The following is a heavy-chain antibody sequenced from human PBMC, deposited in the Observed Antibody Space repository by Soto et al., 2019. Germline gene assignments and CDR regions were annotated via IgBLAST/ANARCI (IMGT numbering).Heavy chain of an antibody. D-gene: IGHD3-22*01. CDR1: GGSIRSYY. V-gene: IGHV4-59*08. CDR3: ATHYDSSGYHDAFDI. Sequence: QVQLQEWGPGLVKPSETLSLTCTVSGGSIRSYYWSWIRQPPGKGLEWIGYIYYSGSTNYNPSLKSRVTISVDTSKNQFSLKRSSVPAADTAVYYCATHYDSSGYHDAFDIWGQGTMVTVSS. CDR2: IYYSGST. J-gene: IGHJ3*02.